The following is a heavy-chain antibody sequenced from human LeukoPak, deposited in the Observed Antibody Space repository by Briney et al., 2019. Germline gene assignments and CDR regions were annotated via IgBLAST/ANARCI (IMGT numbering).Heavy chain of an antibody. J-gene: IGHJ5*02. V-gene: IGHV4-39*07. Sequence: SETLSLTCTVSGDSISSSSYYWGWVRQSPGKGLEWIASIYYSGSTYYNPSLKSRVTISVDTSKNQFSLKLSSVTAADTAVYYCARGRTLFDPWGQGTLVTVSS. CDR3: ARGRTLFDP. CDR1: GDSISSSSYY. D-gene: IGHD2-2*01. CDR2: IYYSGST.